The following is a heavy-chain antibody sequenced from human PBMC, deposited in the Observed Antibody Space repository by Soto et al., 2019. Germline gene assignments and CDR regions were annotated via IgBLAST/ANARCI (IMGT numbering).Heavy chain of an antibody. CDR3: ARENYYDSSGYSDY. V-gene: IGHV1-18*01. Sequence: ASGKVSCKASGYTFTSYGISWVRQAPGQGLEWMGWISAYNGNTNYAQKLQGRVTMTTDTSTSTAYMELRSLRSDDTAVYYCARENYYDSSGYSDYWGQGTLVTVSS. CDR2: ISAYNGNT. J-gene: IGHJ4*02. CDR1: GYTFTSYG. D-gene: IGHD3-22*01.